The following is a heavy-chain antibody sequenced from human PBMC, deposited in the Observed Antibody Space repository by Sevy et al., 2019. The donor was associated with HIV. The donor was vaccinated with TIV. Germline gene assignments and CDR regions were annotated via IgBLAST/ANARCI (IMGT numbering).Heavy chain of an antibody. CDR2: ISGLSNYI. V-gene: IGHV3-21*01. J-gene: IGHJ5*02. Sequence: GGSLRLSCAASGFTFSSYSMNWVRQAPGKGLEWVSSISGLSNYIYYAASVKGRFTISRDNAKNSLYLQMNSLRAEDTAVYYCARDRCTITSCHEGNWFDPWGQGTLVTVSS. D-gene: IGHD2-2*01. CDR3: ARDRCTITSCHEGNWFDP. CDR1: GFTFSSYS.